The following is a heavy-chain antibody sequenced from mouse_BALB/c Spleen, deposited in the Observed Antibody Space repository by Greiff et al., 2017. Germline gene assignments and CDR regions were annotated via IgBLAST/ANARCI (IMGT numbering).Heavy chain of an antibody. CDR1: GFTFSSFG. V-gene: IGHV5-17*02. CDR3: ARSPSLLLYWYFDV. Sequence: EVQVVESGGGLVKPGGSRKLSCAASGFTFSSFGMHWVRQAPEKGLEWVAYISSGSSTIYYADTVKGRFTISRDNPKNTLFLQMTSLRSEDTAMYYCARSPSLLLYWYFDVWGAGTTVTVSS. J-gene: IGHJ1*01. D-gene: IGHD1-2*01. CDR2: ISSGSSTI.